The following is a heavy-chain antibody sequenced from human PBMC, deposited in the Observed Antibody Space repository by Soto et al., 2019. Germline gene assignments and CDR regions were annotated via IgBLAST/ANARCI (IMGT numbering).Heavy chain of an antibody. CDR2: IWYDGITK. D-gene: IGHD2-15*01. Sequence: QVQLAESGGGVVQPGTSLRLSCSVSGINFRNGGMHWVRQSPGKGLEWVSVIWYDGITKYYADSVQGRFTISRDSSKNTLYLQMDSLRAEDTAVYFCARDLGRKQGSLTNDAFALWGQGTTVTVSS. V-gene: IGHV3-33*01. J-gene: IGHJ3*01. CDR1: GINFRNGG. CDR3: ARDLGRKQGSLTNDAFAL.